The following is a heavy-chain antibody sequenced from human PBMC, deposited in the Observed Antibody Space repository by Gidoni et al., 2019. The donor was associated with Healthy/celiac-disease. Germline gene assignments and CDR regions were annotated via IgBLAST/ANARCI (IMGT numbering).Heavy chain of an antibody. D-gene: IGHD3-10*01. Sequence: EVQLVESGGGLVKPGGSLRLSCAASGFTFSNAWMSWVRQAPGKGLEWVGRIKSKTDGGTTDYAAPVKGRFTISRDDSKNTLYLQMNSLKTEDTAVYYCTTDLNGSGSFDPWGQGTLVTVSS. J-gene: IGHJ5*02. V-gene: IGHV3-15*01. CDR2: IKSKTDGGTT. CDR3: TTDLNGSGSFDP. CDR1: GFTFSNAW.